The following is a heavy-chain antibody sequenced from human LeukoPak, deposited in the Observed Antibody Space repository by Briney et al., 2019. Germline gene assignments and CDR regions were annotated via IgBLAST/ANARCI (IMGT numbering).Heavy chain of an antibody. J-gene: IGHJ5*02. Sequence: SETPSLTCTVSGCSITSSGSYWGWIRQPPGKGLEWIGSIYYTGRTYYNPSLKSRVTISVDTSKNCFSLKRTSVTAADTAVYYCARQNSVVAAASWFDPWGQGTLVTVSS. CDR3: ARQNSVVAAASWFDP. CDR1: GCSITSSGSY. CDR2: IYYTGRT. D-gene: IGHD2-15*01. V-gene: IGHV4-39*01.